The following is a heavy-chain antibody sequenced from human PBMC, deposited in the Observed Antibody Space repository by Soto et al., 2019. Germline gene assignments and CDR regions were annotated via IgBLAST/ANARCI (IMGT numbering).Heavy chain of an antibody. D-gene: IGHD3-3*01. CDR1: VGSFSGYY. Sequence: PSETLSLTCAVYVGSFSGYYWSWIRQPPGKGLEWIGEINHSGSTNYNPSLKSRVTISVDTSKNQFSLKLSSVTAADTAVYYCASITIFGVVTTIAPWGQGPLVTVSS. J-gene: IGHJ5*02. CDR3: ASITIFGVVTTIAP. V-gene: IGHV4-34*01. CDR2: INHSGST.